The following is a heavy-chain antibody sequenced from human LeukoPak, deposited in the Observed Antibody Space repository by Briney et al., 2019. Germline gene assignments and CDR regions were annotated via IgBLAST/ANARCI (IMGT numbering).Heavy chain of an antibody. D-gene: IGHD4-17*01. J-gene: IGHJ4*02. CDR1: GGTFSSYA. Sequence: SVKVSCKASGGTFSSYAISWVRQAPGQGLEWMGGIIPIFGTANYAQKFQGRVTITADESTSTAYMELSSLRSEDTAVYYCARRARSGDYHIFDYWGQGTLVTVSS. CDR2: IIPIFGTA. CDR3: ARRARSGDYHIFDY. V-gene: IGHV1-69*13.